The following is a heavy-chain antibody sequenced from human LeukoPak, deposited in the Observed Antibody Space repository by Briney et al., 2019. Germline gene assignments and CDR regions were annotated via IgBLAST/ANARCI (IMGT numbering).Heavy chain of an antibody. D-gene: IGHD6-13*01. CDR1: GYTFTGYY. J-gene: IGHJ4*02. CDR3: ASGTSEYSSSWYYLSRVSDLCY. V-gene: IGHV1-2*02. Sequence: GASVKVSCKASGYTFTGYYMHWVRLAPGQGLEWMGWINPNSGGTNYAQKFQGRVTMTRDTSISTAYMELSRLRSDDTAVYYCASGTSEYSSSWYYLSRVSDLCYWGQGTLVTVSS. CDR2: INPNSGGT.